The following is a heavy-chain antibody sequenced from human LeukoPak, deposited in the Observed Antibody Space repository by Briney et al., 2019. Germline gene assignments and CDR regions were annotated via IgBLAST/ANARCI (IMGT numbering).Heavy chain of an antibody. D-gene: IGHD4-23*01. CDR1: GGSISSGGYY. CDR3: ARDGSPDYGGNWFDP. J-gene: IGHJ5*02. Sequence: SQTLSLTCTVSGGSISSGGYYWSWIRQPPGKGLEWIGYIYHSGSTYYNPSLKSRVTISVDRSKNQFSLKLSSVTAADTAVYYCARDGSPDYGGNWFDPWGQGTLVTVSS. V-gene: IGHV4-30-2*01. CDR2: IYHSGST.